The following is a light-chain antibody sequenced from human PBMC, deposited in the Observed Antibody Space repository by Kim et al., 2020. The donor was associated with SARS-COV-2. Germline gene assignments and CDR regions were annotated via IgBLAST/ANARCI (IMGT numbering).Light chain of an antibody. CDR1: SSNIGAGYD. J-gene: IGLJ2*01. V-gene: IGLV1-40*01. CDR3: QSYDSSLSGSVV. CDR2: GNS. Sequence: VTISGPGSSSNIGAGYDVHWYQQLPGTAPKLLIYGNSNRPSGVPDRFSGSKSGTSASLAITGLQAEDEADYYCQSYDSSLSGSVVFGGGTQLTVL.